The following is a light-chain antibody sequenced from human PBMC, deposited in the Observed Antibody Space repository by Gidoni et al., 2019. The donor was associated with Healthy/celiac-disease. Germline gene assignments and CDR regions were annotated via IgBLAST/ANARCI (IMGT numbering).Light chain of an antibody. J-gene: IGKJ1*01. V-gene: IGKV1-5*03. Sequence: DIQMTQSPSTLSASVGDRVTITCRASQSIRSWLAWYQQKPGKAPKLLIYKASSLESGFPSRFSGSGSGTEFTLTISSLQPDDFATYYCQQYNSYRTFGQGTKVEIK. CDR2: KAS. CDR3: QQYNSYRT. CDR1: QSIRSW.